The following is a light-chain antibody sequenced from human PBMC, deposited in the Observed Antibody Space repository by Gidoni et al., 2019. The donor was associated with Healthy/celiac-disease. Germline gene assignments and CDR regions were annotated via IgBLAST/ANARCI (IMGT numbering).Light chain of an antibody. CDR2: DAS. Sequence: DIQMTQSPSSLSASVGDRVTITCQASQDISNYLNWYQQKPGKAPKLLIYDASNLETGVPSRFSGSGPGTDFTFTISSLQPEDIATYYCQQYDNLLLITFGQXTRLEIK. J-gene: IGKJ5*01. CDR1: QDISNY. CDR3: QQYDNLLLIT. V-gene: IGKV1-33*01.